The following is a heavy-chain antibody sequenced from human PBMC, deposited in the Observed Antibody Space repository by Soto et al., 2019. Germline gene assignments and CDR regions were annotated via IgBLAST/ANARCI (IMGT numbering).Heavy chain of an antibody. CDR3: ARDQGEGPAEYFQH. CDR1: GGSITSGGYY. Sequence: SETLSLTCTVSGGSITSGGYYWGWIRQHPGKGLEWIGYILYSGSTYYNPSLKVRVTISVDTSRNQFSLKLTSVTAADTAVYYCARDQGEGPAEYFQHWGQGTLVTVSS. J-gene: IGHJ1*01. CDR2: ILYSGST. V-gene: IGHV4-31*03.